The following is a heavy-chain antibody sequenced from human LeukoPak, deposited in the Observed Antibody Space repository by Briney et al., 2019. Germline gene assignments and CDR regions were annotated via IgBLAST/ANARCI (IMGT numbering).Heavy chain of an antibody. V-gene: IGHV4-59*01. D-gene: IGHD5-24*01. CDR2: IYYSGST. Sequence: SETLSLTCTVSGGSISSYYWSWIRQPPGKGLEWIGYIYYSGSTNYNPSLKSRVTISVDTSKNQFSLKLGSVTAADTAVYYCARDRGDGYNAIDYWGQGTLVTVSS. CDR3: ARDRGDGYNAIDY. J-gene: IGHJ4*02. CDR1: GGSISSYY.